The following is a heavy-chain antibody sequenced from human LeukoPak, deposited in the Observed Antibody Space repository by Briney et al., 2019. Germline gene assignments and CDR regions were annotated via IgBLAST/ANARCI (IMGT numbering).Heavy chain of an antibody. Sequence: PSETLSLTCTVSGGSISSSSYYWGWIRQPPGKGLEWIGSIYYSGTTYYNPSLRSRLTISVDTSKNQFSLRLSSVTAADTAVYYCAHFKGGSFDFWGQGTMVTASS. J-gene: IGHJ3*01. V-gene: IGHV4-39*01. CDR2: IYYSGTT. CDR1: GGSISSSSYY. CDR3: AHFKGGSFDF. D-gene: IGHD1-26*01.